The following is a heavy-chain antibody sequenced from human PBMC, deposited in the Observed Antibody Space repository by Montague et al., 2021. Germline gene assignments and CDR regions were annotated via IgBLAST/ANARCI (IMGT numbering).Heavy chain of an antibody. J-gene: IGHJ6*02. CDR2: VYYSRRT. Sequence: SETLSLTCSVSGASINDYYWSWIRQPPGKGLEWIGYVYYSRRTNSNPSLKSRVTISVDTSKNQFSLNLSSVTAADAALYYCALTNPYDYYGMDFWGQGTMVTVSS. CDR1: GASINDYY. D-gene: IGHD1-14*01. V-gene: IGHV4-59*01. CDR3: ALTNPYDYYGMDF.